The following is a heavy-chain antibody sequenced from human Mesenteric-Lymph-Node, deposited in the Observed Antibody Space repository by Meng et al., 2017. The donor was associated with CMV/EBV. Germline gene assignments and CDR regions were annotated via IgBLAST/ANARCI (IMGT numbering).Heavy chain of an antibody. CDR1: GGSISSGDHF. V-gene: IGHV4-31*03. J-gene: IGHJ6*02. CDR2: IYYSGST. CDR3: ARGDYVEHYYGMNV. D-gene: IGHD4-17*01. Sequence: SETLSLTCTVSGGSISSGDHFWSWIRQPPGKGLEYIGYIYYSGSTYYNPSLKSRVSILIDTSKNHFSLNLTSVTAADTGVYYCARGDYVEHYYGMNVWGQGTTVTVSS.